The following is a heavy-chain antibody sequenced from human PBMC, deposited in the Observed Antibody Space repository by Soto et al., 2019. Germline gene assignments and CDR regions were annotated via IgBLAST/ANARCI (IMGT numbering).Heavy chain of an antibody. CDR3: ARGVSGYSYCPYYYYGMDV. CDR2: IIPIFGTA. D-gene: IGHD5-18*01. CDR1: GGTFSSYA. J-gene: IGHJ6*02. Sequence: QVQLVQSGAEVKKPGSSVKVSCKASGGTFSSYAISWVRQAPGQGLEWMGGIIPIFGTANYAQKFQGRVTITADESTSTAYMELSSLRSEDTAVYYCARGVSGYSYCPYYYYGMDVWGQGTTVTVSS. V-gene: IGHV1-69*01.